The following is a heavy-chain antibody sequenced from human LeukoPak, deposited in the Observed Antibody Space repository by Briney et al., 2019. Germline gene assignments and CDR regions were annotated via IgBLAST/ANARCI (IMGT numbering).Heavy chain of an antibody. J-gene: IGHJ3*02. CDR2: ISSSSSYT. V-gene: IGHV3-11*05. CDR3: ARGITPRIAAPLGAFDI. Sequence: GGSLRLSCAASGFTFSDYYMSWLRQAPGKGLEGVSYISSSSSYTNYADSAKGRFTISRDNAKTSLYLQMNSLRAEDTAVYYCARGITPRIAAPLGAFDIWGQGTMVTVSS. D-gene: IGHD6-13*01. CDR1: GFTFSDYY.